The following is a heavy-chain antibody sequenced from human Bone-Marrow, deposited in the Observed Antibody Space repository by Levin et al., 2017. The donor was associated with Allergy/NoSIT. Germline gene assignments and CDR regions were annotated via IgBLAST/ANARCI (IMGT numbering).Heavy chain of an antibody. D-gene: IGHD3-3*01. CDR3: TRVATYYDSGSGGTTWKYFDS. CDR1: GFTFGDYG. CDR2: IRNKAYGGTT. Sequence: QPGGSLRLSCAASGFTFGDYGFSWVRQAPGKGLEWVAFIRNKAYGGTTEYAASVKGRFTISRDDSKSIAYLQMNSLRTEDTAVYYCTRVATYYDSGSGGTTWKYFDSWGQGTLVTVAS. V-gene: IGHV3-49*04. J-gene: IGHJ4*02.